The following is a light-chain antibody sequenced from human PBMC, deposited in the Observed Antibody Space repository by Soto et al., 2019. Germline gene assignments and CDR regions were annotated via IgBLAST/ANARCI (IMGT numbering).Light chain of an antibody. CDR3: QQSFSHFRT. V-gene: IGKV1-39*01. CDR1: QTLNNY. Sequence: IQMTQSPSSVSASVGDRVTVSYRASQTLNNYLTWFQQKPGKAPKVLIHAASTLQSGVPSRFSGSGSVAEFTLTISSLQPEDFATYYCQQSFSHFRTFGGGTKVDIK. CDR2: AAS. J-gene: IGKJ4*02.